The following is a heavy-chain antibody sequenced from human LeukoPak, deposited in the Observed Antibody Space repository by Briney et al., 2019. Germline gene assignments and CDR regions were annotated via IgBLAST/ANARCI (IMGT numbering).Heavy chain of an antibody. D-gene: IGHD1-26*01. CDR3: TRDVGASAPDAFDI. V-gene: IGHV3-21*01. J-gene: IGHJ3*02. CDR2: ISSSSNYI. Sequence: GGSLRLSCAASGFTFSSYSMNWVRQAPGKGLEWVSSISSSSNYIHYADSVKGRFTISRDNAKNSLYLQMSSLRAEDTDVYYCTRDVGASAPDAFDIWGQGTMVTVSS. CDR1: GFTFSSYS.